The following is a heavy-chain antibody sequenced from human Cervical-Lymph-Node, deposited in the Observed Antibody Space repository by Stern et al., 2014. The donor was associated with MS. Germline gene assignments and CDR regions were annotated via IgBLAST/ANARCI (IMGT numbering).Heavy chain of an antibody. D-gene: IGHD3-3*01. V-gene: IGHV3-53*01. Sequence: EVQLVQSGGGLIQPGGSLRLSCAAPGFTVSNNYMSWVRQAPGKGLEWVSLIYTDDSTYYAGSVKGRFTISRDSSTNKLFLQMTSLRAEDTAVYYCARAIFGVNTAAMAPDAFDTWGQGTMVTVSS. CDR2: IYTDDST. CDR3: ARAIFGVNTAAMAPDAFDT. CDR1: GFTVSNNY. J-gene: IGHJ3*02.